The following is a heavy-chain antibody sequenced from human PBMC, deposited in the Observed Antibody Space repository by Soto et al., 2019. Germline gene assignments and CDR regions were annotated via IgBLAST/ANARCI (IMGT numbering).Heavy chain of an antibody. CDR3: VRSGGDIGGSTYYFFYGMDV. CDR1: GYTFTSYY. J-gene: IGHJ6*02. D-gene: IGHD3-16*01. CDR2: INPNGRST. V-gene: IGHV1-46*01. Sequence: QVQMVQSGTEVQKPGASVKVSCRTSGYTFTSYYVHWVRQAPGQGLEWMGIINPNGRSTGYAQKFQGRLTMTRDMSAGTVYMELSSQTSADTAVYYFVRSGGDIGGSTYYFFYGMDVWGQGTTVTVSS.